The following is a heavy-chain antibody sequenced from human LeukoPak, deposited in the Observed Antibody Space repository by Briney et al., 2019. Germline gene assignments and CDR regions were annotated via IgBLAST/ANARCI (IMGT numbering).Heavy chain of an antibody. J-gene: IGHJ4*02. CDR1: GNSLSELS. D-gene: IGHD3-3*01. CDR2: FDPEEAKM. V-gene: IGHV1-24*01. Sequence: ASVKVSCKVSGNSLSELSIQWVRQARGKGLEFVGGFDPEEAKMVYAQNFQGRVTMTDDTYTQTAYMESSGLTSGDTAVYYCTTRSGDFWSGFVNWGQGTLVTVSS. CDR3: TTRSGDFWSGFVN.